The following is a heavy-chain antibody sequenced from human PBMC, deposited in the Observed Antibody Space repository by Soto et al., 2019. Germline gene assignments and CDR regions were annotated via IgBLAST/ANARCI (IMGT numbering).Heavy chain of an antibody. CDR2: IYSGGST. D-gene: IGHD5-12*01. Sequence: EVQLVESGGGLVQPRGSLRLSCAASGFTVSSNYMSWVRQAPGKGLEWVSVIYSGGSTYYADSVKGRFTISRDNSKNTLYLQMNSLRAEDTAVYYCARDPSPSVGDGYEIYFDYWGQGTLVTVSS. J-gene: IGHJ4*02. V-gene: IGHV3-66*01. CDR1: GFTVSSNY. CDR3: ARDPSPSVGDGYEIYFDY.